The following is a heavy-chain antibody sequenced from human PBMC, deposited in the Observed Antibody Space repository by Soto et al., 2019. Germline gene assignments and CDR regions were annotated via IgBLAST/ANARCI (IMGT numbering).Heavy chain of an antibody. V-gene: IGHV4-30-4*01. CDR2: SEDSGRA. D-gene: IGHD3-3*02. CDR3: SRVPFVESFGFGMDV. CDR1: GASITIGDYF. Sequence: QVQLQESGPGLVKPSQTLSLTCTVSGASITIGDYFWSWVRQPPGKGLQWVGYSEDSGRAYYNPSLTGRVTISVEASRNQFSLRLTSVTAADTDVYFCSRVPFVESFGFGMDVWGQGISVIVSS. J-gene: IGHJ6*02.